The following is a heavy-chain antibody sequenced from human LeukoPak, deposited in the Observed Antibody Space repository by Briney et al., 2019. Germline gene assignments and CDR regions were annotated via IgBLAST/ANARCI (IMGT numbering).Heavy chain of an antibody. CDR3: AREGLLWFGELSGDY. CDR1: GGPVSISQPITTIGHY. CDR2: HPYFGST. V-gene: IGHV4-39*07. D-gene: IGHD3-10*01. Sequence: PSETLSLTCTVSGGPVSISQPITTIGHYWGWIRQAPGKGLEWITRHPYFGSTHSNPSLRSRVTISVDTSKTQFSLKLSSVTAADTAVYYCAREGLLWFGELSGDYWGQGALVTVSS. J-gene: IGHJ4*02.